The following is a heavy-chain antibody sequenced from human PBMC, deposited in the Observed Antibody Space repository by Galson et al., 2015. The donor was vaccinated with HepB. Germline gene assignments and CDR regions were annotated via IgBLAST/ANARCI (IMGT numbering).Heavy chain of an antibody. V-gene: IGHV3-33*01. Sequence: SLRLSCAVSGFTFSSYGFHWVRQAPGKGLEWVAVIWYDGRNKHSAGSVKDRFTISRDNSKNTLYLQMNSLRAADTAIYYCARDGCSGGRCYPDYWGQGTLVTVSS. CDR2: IWYDGRNK. CDR3: ARDGCSGGRCYPDY. D-gene: IGHD2-15*01. J-gene: IGHJ4*02. CDR1: GFTFSSYG.